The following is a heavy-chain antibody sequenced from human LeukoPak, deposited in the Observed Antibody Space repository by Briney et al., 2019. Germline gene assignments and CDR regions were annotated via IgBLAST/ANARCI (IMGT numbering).Heavy chain of an antibody. Sequence: GGSLRLSCAASGFTFSSYAMSWVRQAPGKGLEWVANIKQDGSEKYYVDSVKGRFTISRDNAKNSLYLQMNSLRAEDTAVYYCARAGGSGYDDYWGQGTLVTVSS. CDR2: IKQDGSEK. CDR3: ARAGGSGYDDY. V-gene: IGHV3-7*01. D-gene: IGHD5-12*01. J-gene: IGHJ4*02. CDR1: GFTFSSYA.